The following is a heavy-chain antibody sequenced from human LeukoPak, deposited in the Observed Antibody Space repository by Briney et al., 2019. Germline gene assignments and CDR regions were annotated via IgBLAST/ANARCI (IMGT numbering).Heavy chain of an antibody. V-gene: IGHV3-23*01. CDR1: GFTFSAYA. CDR2: ISASGGST. CDR3: AKDSLLNIFSGSDYSYTDSGDNSILGAFDY. J-gene: IGHJ4*02. Sequence: GESLRLSCAASGFTFSAYAMSWVRQAPGKGLEWVSAISASGGSTYYAESLKDRFTISRDNSKNTLSLHMNSLREEDTAVYFCAKDSLLNIFSGSDYSYTDSGDNSILGAFDYWGQGTLVTVSS. D-gene: IGHD5-12*01.